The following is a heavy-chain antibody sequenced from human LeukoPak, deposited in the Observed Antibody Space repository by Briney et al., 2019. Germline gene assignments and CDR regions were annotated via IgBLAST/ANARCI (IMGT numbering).Heavy chain of an antibody. CDR2: INSDGSTT. CDR1: GFTFSSYW. Sequence: GGSLRLSCAASGFTFSSYWMHWVRQAPGKGLVWVSRINSDGSTTSYADPVKGRFTISRDNAKNTLYLQMNSLRAEDSAVYYCARTYGSGFGWFDYWGQGTLVTVSS. J-gene: IGHJ4*02. D-gene: IGHD3-10*01. V-gene: IGHV3-74*01. CDR3: ARTYGSGFGWFDY.